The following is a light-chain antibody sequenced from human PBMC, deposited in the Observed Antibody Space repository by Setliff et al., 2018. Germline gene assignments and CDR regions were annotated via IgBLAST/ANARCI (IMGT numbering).Light chain of an antibody. CDR3: CSYTPTMGVV. Sequence: QSALTQPASVSGSPGQSITISCSGTSSDVGSYDLVSWYQQHPGKAPKLIIYAVSDRPSGVSNRFSGSKSGNTASLTISGLQAEDGAVYYCCSYTPTMGVVFGGGTKVTVL. J-gene: IGLJ2*01. CDR2: AVS. CDR1: SSDVGSYDL. V-gene: IGLV2-14*03.